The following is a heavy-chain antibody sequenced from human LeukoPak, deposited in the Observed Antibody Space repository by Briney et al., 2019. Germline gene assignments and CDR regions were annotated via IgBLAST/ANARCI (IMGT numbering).Heavy chain of an antibody. Sequence: ASVKVSCKVSGYTLTELSMHWVRQAPGKGLEWMGGFDPEDGETIYAQKFQGRVTMTEDTSTDTAYMELSSLRSEDTAVYYCATGANYYDSSGYIIRSLGNYWGQGTLVTVSS. J-gene: IGHJ4*02. D-gene: IGHD3-22*01. CDR3: ATGANYYDSSGYIIRSLGNY. CDR2: FDPEDGET. CDR1: GYTLTELS. V-gene: IGHV1-24*01.